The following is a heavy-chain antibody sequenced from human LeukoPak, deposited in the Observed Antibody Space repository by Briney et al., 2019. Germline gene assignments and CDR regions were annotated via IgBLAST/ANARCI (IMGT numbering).Heavy chain of an antibody. V-gene: IGHV3-15*01. CDR3: TTGVTTVTTFSFDY. J-gene: IGHJ4*02. CDR1: GFTFSNAW. Sequence: GGSLRLSCAASGFTFSNAWMSWVRQAPGKGLEWVGRIKSKTDGGTTDYAAPVKGRFTISRDGSKNTLYLQMNSLKTEDTAVYYCTTGVTTVTTFSFDYWGQGTLVTVSS. D-gene: IGHD4-17*01. CDR2: IKSKTDGGTT.